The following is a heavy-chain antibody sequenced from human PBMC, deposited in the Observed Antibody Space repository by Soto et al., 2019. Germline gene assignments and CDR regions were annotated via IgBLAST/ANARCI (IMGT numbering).Heavy chain of an antibody. CDR3: ARLGGYVSVGYYYLWDS. D-gene: IGHD3-22*01. CDR2: INHSGST. CDR1: DGSMDSDSSY. J-gene: IGHJ4*02. V-gene: IGHV4-39*01. Sequence: SETLSLTCRVSDGSMDSDSSYWGWIRQPPGRGLEWIGVINHSGSTYHNLSLKGRVTMSVDASRNQFSLKLTFMTAADTAVYYCARLGGYVSVGYYYLWDSWGQGTLVTVSS.